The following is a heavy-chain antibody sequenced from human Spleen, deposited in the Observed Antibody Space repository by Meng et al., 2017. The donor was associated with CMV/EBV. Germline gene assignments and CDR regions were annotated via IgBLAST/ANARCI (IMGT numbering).Heavy chain of an antibody. V-gene: IGHV3-66*02. J-gene: IGHJ6*02. CDR3: ARGKCSSTSCLDMYYYGMDV. CDR1: GFTVSNNY. CDR2: IYSGGNT. D-gene: IGHD2-2*01. Sequence: GGSLRLSCAASGFTVSNNYMSWVRQAPGKGLEWVSVIYSGGNTYYADSVKGRFTISRDNSKNTLYLQMNSLGPEDTAVYYCARGKCSSTSCLDMYYYGMDVWGQGTTVTVSS.